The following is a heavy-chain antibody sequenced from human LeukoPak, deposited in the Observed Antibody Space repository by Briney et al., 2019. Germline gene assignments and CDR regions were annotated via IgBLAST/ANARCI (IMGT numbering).Heavy chain of an antibody. Sequence: ASVKVSCKASGYTFITYYMHWVRQAPGQGLEWMGTINPSSGSTNYAQKFRGRVTMTRDTSTSTFYMELSSLRSEDTAMYYCARAFDLLPNWLDPWGQGTLVTVSS. V-gene: IGHV1-46*01. CDR2: INPSSGST. J-gene: IGHJ5*02. CDR1: GYTFITYY. CDR3: ARAFDLLPNWLDP.